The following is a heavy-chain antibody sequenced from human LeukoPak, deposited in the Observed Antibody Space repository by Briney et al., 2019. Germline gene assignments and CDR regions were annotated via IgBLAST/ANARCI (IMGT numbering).Heavy chain of an antibody. CDR1: GGTFSSYA. J-gene: IGHJ4*02. Sequence: SVKVSCKASGGTFSSYAISWVRQAPGQGLEWMGRIIPIFGIANYAQKFQGRVTITADKSTSTAYMELSSLRSEDTAVYYGARDYQVEMATSLWGQGTLVTVSS. D-gene: IGHD5-24*01. CDR3: ARDYQVEMATSL. CDR2: IIPIFGIA. V-gene: IGHV1-69*04.